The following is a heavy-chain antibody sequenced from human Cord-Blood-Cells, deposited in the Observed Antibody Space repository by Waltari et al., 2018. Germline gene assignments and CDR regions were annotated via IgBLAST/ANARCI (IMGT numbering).Heavy chain of an antibody. CDR3: ARRDYYGSGSSPFDY. Sequence: QLQLQESGPGLVKPSETLSLTCTVSGGSISSSRYYWGWIRQPPGQGLEWIGSIYYSGSTYYNPSLKSRVTISVDTSKNQFSLKLSSVTAADTAVYYCARRDYYGSGSSPFDYWGQGTLVTVSS. CDR2: IYYSGST. CDR1: GGSISSSRYY. D-gene: IGHD3-10*01. J-gene: IGHJ4*02. V-gene: IGHV4-39*01.